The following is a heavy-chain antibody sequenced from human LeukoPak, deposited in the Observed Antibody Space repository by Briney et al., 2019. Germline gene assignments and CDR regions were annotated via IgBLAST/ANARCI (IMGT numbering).Heavy chain of an antibody. Sequence: ASVKVSCKASGYTFTSYDINWVRQATGQGLEWMGWMNPNSGNTGYAQKFQGRVTMTRNTSISTAYMELSSLRSEDTAVYYCARGRLVVVPAAIPNWASFDYWGQGTLVTVSS. CDR1: GYTFTSYD. J-gene: IGHJ4*02. CDR2: MNPNSGNT. D-gene: IGHD2-2*01. V-gene: IGHV1-8*01. CDR3: ARGRLVVVPAAIPNWASFDY.